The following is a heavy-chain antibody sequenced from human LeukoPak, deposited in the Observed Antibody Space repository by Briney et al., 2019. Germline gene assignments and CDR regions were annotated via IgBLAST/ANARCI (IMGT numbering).Heavy chain of an antibody. V-gene: IGHV1-8*01. CDR3: ARKNVAAAGRNWFDP. CDR2: KNPNSGNT. J-gene: IGHJ5*02. D-gene: IGHD6-13*01. Sequence: ASVKVSCKASGYTFTSYDINWVRQATGLGLEWMGWKNPNSGNTGYAQKFQGRVTMTRNTSVSTAYMELSSLRSEDTAVYYCARKNVAAAGRNWFDPWGQGTLVTVSS. CDR1: GYTFTSYD.